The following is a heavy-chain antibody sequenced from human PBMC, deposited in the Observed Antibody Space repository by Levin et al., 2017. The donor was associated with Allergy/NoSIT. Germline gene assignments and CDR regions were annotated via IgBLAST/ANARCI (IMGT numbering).Heavy chain of an antibody. D-gene: IGHD3-22*01. Sequence: VASVKVSCAASGFTFSSYALSWVRQAPGKGLEWVSTISGGGGSTYYPDSVKGRFTISRDNSKNTLFLQMNSLRADDSATYYCAKDRALTQDDSSGLGAWGQGALVTVSS. J-gene: IGHJ4*02. V-gene: IGHV3-23*01. CDR3: AKDRALTQDDSSGLGA. CDR1: GFTFSSYA. CDR2: ISGGGGST.